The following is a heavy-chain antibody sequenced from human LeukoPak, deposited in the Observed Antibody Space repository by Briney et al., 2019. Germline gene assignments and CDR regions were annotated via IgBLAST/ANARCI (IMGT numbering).Heavy chain of an antibody. J-gene: IGHJ4*02. D-gene: IGHD6-13*01. CDR2: IYYSGST. CDR1: GGSISSYY. V-gene: IGHV4-59*08. Sequence: SETLSLTCTVSGGSISSYYWSWIRQPPGKGLEWIGYIYYSGSTNYNPSLKSRVTISVDTSKNQFSLKLSSVTAADTAVYYCARFCSSSPSYYFDYWGQGTLVTVSS. CDR3: ARFCSSSPSYYFDY.